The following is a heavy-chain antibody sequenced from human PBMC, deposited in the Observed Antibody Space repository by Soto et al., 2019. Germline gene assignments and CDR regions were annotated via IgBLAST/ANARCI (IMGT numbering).Heavy chain of an antibody. CDR3: AKSGGSGSYYTPIDY. Sequence: PGGSLRLSCAVSGFTFSNYSINWVRQAPGKGLEWLSYISNNSSVKYYADSVKGRFTISRDNSKNTLYLQMNSLRAEDTAVYYCAKSGGSGSYYTPIDYWGQGTLVTVSS. V-gene: IGHV3-48*01. CDR1: GFTFSNYS. D-gene: IGHD3-10*01. CDR2: ISNNSSVK. J-gene: IGHJ4*02.